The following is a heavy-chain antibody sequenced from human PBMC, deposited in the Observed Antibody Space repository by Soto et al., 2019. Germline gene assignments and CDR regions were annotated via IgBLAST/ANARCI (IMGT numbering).Heavy chain of an antibody. D-gene: IGHD3-10*01. J-gene: IGHJ6*02. CDR1: GYSFTSYW. CDR3: ARHFFNYYGSGSPSHYYYYYGMDV. Sequence: PGESLKISCKGSGYSFTSYWISWVRQMPGKGLEWMGRIDPSDSYTNYSPSFQGHVTISADKSISTAYLQWSSLKASDTAMYYCARHFFNYYGSGSPSHYYYYYGMDVWGQGTTVTVSS. V-gene: IGHV5-10-1*01. CDR2: IDPSDSYT.